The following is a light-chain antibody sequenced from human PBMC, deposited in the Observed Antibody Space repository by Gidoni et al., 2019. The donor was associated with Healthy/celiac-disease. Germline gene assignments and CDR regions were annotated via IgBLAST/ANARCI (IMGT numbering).Light chain of an antibody. CDR2: RAS. CDR1: QSLSNW. Sequence: DIHMTQSPSTLSASVGDRVTITCRASQSLSNWLAWYQQKAGEAPKLLIYRASYLESGVPSRFSGGGSGAEFTLTINNLQPDDFATYYCQQYHNYPLTFGGGTKVEIK. V-gene: IGKV1-5*03. CDR3: QQYHNYPLT. J-gene: IGKJ4*01.